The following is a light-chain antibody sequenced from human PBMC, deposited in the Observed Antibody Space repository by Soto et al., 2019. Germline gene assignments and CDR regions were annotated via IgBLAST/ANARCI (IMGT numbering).Light chain of an antibody. V-gene: IGKV3D-20*02. J-gene: IGKJ5*01. CDR1: QSVSSTY. CDR2: GAS. Sequence: EIVLTQSPDTLSLSPGERATLSCRASQSVSSTYLAWFQQKPGQTPRLLISGASSRATGIPERFSGSGSGTDFTLTISSLEPEDFAVYYCQQRSNWRITFGQGTRLEIK. CDR3: QQRSNWRIT.